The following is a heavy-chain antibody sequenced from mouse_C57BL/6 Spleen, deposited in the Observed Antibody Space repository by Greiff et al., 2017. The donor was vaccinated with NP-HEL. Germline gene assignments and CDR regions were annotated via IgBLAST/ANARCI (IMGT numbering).Heavy chain of an antibody. CDR1: GYTFTSYW. V-gene: IGHV1-52*01. Sequence: LVRPGSSVKLSCKASGYTFTSYWMHWVKQRPIQGLEWIGNIDPSDSETHYNQKFKDKATLTVDKSSSTAYMQLSSLTSEDSAVYYCARWDYDGAWFAYWGQGTLVTVSA. D-gene: IGHD2-4*01. CDR3: ARWDYDGAWFAY. J-gene: IGHJ3*01. CDR2: IDPSDSET.